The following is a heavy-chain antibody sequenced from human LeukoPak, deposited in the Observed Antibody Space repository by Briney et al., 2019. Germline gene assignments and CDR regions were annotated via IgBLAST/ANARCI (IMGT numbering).Heavy chain of an antibody. CDR3: ARGCASCGHYNYYFMDV. CDR2: ISSSGYTM. D-gene: IGHD2-2*01. V-gene: IGHV3-48*02. Sequence: GGSLRLSCAASGFTVSSYNMNWVRQTPGKGLEWVSYISSSGYTMHRADPVKGRFTVSRDSAKNSLYLQMNSLRDEDAAVYFCARGCASCGHYNYYFMDVWGKGTTVTVSS. J-gene: IGHJ6*03. CDR1: GFTVSSYN.